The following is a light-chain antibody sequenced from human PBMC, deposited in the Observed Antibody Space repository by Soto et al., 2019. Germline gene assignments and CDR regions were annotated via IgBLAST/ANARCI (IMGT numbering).Light chain of an antibody. V-gene: IGLV7-43*01. CDR2: STS. CDR1: TGEVTSGYY. CDR3: LLFWGGAWV. Sequence: QAVVTQEPSLTVSPGGTVTLTCASDTGEVTSGYYPNWFQQKPGQTPRTLIYSTSNKHPWTPARFSGSLLGGTAALTLSGVQPEDEAEYYCLLFWGGAWVLGGGTKLTV. J-gene: IGLJ3*02.